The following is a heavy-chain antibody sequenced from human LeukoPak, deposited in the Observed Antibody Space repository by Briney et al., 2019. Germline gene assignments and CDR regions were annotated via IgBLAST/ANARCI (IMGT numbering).Heavy chain of an antibody. D-gene: IGHD6-13*01. CDR2: IYHSGST. V-gene: IGHV4-39*07. Sequence: SEILSLTCTVSGGSISSTIYYWGWARQPPGKGLEWIGNIYHSGSTYYNPSLKSRVTISVDTSKGQFSLQLTSVTAADTAVYFCASGIGRAANFDYWGQGALVTVSS. CDR3: ASGIGRAANFDY. CDR1: GGSISSTIYY. J-gene: IGHJ4*02.